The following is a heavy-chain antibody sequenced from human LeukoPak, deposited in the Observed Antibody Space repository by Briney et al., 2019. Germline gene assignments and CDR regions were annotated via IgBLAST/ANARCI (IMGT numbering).Heavy chain of an antibody. CDR2: IYYSGST. V-gene: IGHV4-39*07. Sequence: PSETLSLTCTVSGGSISSSSYYWGWIRQPPGKGLEWIGSIYYSGSTYYNPSLKSRVTISVDTSKSQFSLKLSSVTAADTAVYYCADYDSSGYYYWGMSWGQGTLVTVSS. CDR3: ADYDSSGYYYWGMS. CDR1: GGSISSSSYY. D-gene: IGHD3-22*01. J-gene: IGHJ4*02.